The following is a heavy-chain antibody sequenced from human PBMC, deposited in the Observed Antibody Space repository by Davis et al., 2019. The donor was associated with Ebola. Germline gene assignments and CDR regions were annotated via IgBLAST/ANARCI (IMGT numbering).Heavy chain of an antibody. CDR1: GGSFSSYA. J-gene: IGHJ3*02. CDR3: ATWEKKGIQLWNYDAFDI. Sequence: AASVKVSCKSSGGSFSSYAISWVRQATGQGLEWMGRIIPKVETTNYAPRFQDRVTITADESTSTAYMELSSLRSEDTAVYYCATWEKKGIQLWNYDAFDIWGQGTMVTVSS. D-gene: IGHD5-18*01. CDR2: IIPKVETT. V-gene: IGHV1-69*11.